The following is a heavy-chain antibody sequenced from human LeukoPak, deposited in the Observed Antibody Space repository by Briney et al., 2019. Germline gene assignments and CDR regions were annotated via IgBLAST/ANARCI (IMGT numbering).Heavy chain of an antibody. J-gene: IGHJ5*02. CDR1: GFTFDNHA. V-gene: IGHV3-23*01. CDR2: ITGTGFDT. CDR3: AKMAIAKGATQGRGFLQFDL. D-gene: IGHD2-21*01. Sequence: GGSLRLSCAASGFTFDNHAMTWVRQAPGKGLEWVSLITGTGFDTYTANSVEGRFITSRDDSKNSLYLRLNSLRPEDTAMYYCAKMAIAKGATQGRGFLQFDLWGQGTLVTVSS.